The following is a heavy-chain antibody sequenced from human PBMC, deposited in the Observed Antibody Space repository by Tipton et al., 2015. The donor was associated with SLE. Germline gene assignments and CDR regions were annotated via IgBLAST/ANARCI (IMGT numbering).Heavy chain of an antibody. D-gene: IGHD6-13*01. CDR3: ARDLYSSSWKYYGMDV. Sequence: TLSLTCVVSGGSINNHYWSWVRQSPGKGLEWIGYISYSGSTNYNPSLKSRVSMSVDTSKNQCSLKLSSVTAADTAVYYCARDLYSSSWKYYGMDVWGQGTMVTVSS. V-gene: IGHV4-59*11. CDR1: GGSINNHY. J-gene: IGHJ6*02. CDR2: ISYSGST.